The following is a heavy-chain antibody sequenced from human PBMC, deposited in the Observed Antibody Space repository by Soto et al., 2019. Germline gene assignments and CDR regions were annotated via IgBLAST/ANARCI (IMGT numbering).Heavy chain of an antibody. J-gene: IGHJ4*02. CDR3: ARDREGYSGFDYPAY. V-gene: IGHV3-30-3*01. Sequence: QVQLVESGGGVVQPGRSLRLSCAASGLTFSRYAMHWVRQAPGKGLAWVAIISYGGSNKYYADSVRGRFTISRDNSNNTLYLQMNSLRAEDTAVYYCARDREGYSGFDYPAYWGQGTLVTVSS. D-gene: IGHD5-12*01. CDR1: GLTFSRYA. CDR2: ISYGGSNK.